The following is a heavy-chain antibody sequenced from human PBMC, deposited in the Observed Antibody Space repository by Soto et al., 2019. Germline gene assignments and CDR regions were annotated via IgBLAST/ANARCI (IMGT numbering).Heavy chain of an antibody. CDR1: GFTLSSYA. J-gene: IGHJ6*02. V-gene: IGHV3-30-3*01. CDR3: ARMGGIAAAGTSLGYYYYGMDV. CDR2: ISYDGSNK. D-gene: IGHD6-13*01. Sequence: GGSQRLSCEASGFTLSSYAIHWVRQAQGKGLEWVAVISYDGSNKYYADSVKGRFTISRDNSKNTLYLQMNSLRAEDTAVYYCARMGGIAAAGTSLGYYYYGMDVWGQGTTVTVSS.